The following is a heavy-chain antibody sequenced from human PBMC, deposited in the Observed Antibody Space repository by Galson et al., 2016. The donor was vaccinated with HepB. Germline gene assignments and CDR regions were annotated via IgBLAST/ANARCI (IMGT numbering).Heavy chain of an antibody. J-gene: IGHJ4*02. CDR1: GYSFTNYW. CDR2: FLPSDSDT. V-gene: IGHV5-51*01. Sequence: QSGAEVKKPGESLRISCQGSGYSFTNYWIGWVRQKPGKGLGWMAIFLPSDSDTRYSPSFQGQVTISADKSISTAYLQWSSLKASDTAMYYCAARRYFDDSAYIFDYWGQGTLVTVSS. CDR3: AARRYFDDSAYIFDY. D-gene: IGHD3-9*01.